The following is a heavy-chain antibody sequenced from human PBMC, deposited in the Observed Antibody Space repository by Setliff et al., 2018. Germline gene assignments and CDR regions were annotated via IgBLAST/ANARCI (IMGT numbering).Heavy chain of an antibody. Sequence: PSETLSLTCTVSGGSISSSSYYWGWIRQPPGKGLEWIGSIYYSGSTYYNPSLKSRVTISVDASKNQFSLKLSSVTAADTAVYYCARRATYYNFWSGYYDYWARERWSPSPQ. CDR2: IYYSGST. CDR1: GGSISSSSYY. CDR3: ARRATYYNFWSGYYDY. J-gene: IGHJ4*02. V-gene: IGHV4-39*07. D-gene: IGHD3-3*01.